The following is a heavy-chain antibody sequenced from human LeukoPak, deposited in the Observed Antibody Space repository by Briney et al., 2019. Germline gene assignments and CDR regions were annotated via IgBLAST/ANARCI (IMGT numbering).Heavy chain of an antibody. J-gene: IGHJ4*02. CDR2: INSDGSTT. CDR3: ARVLTGTAPFDY. D-gene: IGHD7-27*01. Sequence: GGSLGLSCAASGFTFSSYWMHWVRQAPGKGLVWVSRINSDGSTTSYADSVKGRFTISRDNAKNTLYLQMNSLRAEDTAVYYCARVLTGTAPFDYWGQGTLVTVSS. CDR1: GFTFSSYW. V-gene: IGHV3-74*01.